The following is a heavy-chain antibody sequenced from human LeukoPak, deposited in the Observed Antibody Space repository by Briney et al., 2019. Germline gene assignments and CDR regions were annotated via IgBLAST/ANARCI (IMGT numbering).Heavy chain of an antibody. D-gene: IGHD2-2*01. Sequence: GASVKVSCKASGGTFSSYAISWVRQAPGQGLEWMGGIIPIFGTANYAQKFQGRVTITADESTSTAYMELSSLRSEDTAVYYCARGPAANHYYGMDVWGQGTTVTVSS. J-gene: IGHJ6*02. CDR1: GGTFSSYA. CDR2: IIPIFGTA. V-gene: IGHV1-69*13. CDR3: ARGPAANHYYGMDV.